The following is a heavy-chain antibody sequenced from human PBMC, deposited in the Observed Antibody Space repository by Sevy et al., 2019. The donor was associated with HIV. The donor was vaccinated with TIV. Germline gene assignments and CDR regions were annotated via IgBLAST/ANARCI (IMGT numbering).Heavy chain of an antibody. D-gene: IGHD3-22*01. Sequence: ASVKVSCKVSGYTLTEFSIHRVRQTPGKGLEWMGTFDPEDGERIYAQKFQGRVTMTEDTSTDTAYLGLSSLRSEDTAVYYRSTTKDYYESSGSPFDFWGQGTLVTVSS. CDR2: FDPEDGER. V-gene: IGHV1-24*01. J-gene: IGHJ4*02. CDR1: GYTLTEFS. CDR3: STTKDYYESSGSPFDF.